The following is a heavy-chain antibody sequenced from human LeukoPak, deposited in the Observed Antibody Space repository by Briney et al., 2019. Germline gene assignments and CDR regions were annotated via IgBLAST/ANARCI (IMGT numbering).Heavy chain of an antibody. V-gene: IGHV1-8*01. J-gene: IGHJ4*02. CDR1: GYTFTSYD. Sequence: GASVKVSCKASGYTFTSYDINWVRQATGQGLEWMGWMNPNGGNTGYAQTFQGRVTMTRDTSMSTAYMDLSSLRSDDTAVYYCAREVTRGVYDYWGQGTLVTVSS. D-gene: IGHD3-10*01. CDR3: AREVTRGVYDY. CDR2: MNPNGGNT.